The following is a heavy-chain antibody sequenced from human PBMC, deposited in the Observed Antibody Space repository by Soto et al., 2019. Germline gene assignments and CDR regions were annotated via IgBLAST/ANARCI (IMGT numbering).Heavy chain of an antibody. V-gene: IGHV3-23*01. Sequence: GGSLRLSCAGSGFTFSNYAMSWVRQAPGKGLEWVSAISGSGGSTYYADSVKGRFTISRDNSKNTLYLQMNSLRAEDTAVYYCAKDDPRSSIAARPAWGQGTLVTVSS. CDR3: AKDDPRSSIAARPA. J-gene: IGHJ5*02. D-gene: IGHD6-6*01. CDR2: ISGSGGST. CDR1: GFTFSNYA.